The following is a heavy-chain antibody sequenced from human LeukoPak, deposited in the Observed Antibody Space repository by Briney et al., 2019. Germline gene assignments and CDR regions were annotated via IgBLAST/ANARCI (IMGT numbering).Heavy chain of an antibody. CDR3: ARNWNDVKSLNYYYFGIDV. D-gene: IGHD1-1*01. V-gene: IGHV3-33*01. J-gene: IGHJ6*02. CDR2: IWYDGTNK. CDR1: GFTFSIYG. Sequence: GVSLRLSCAASGFTFSIYGMYWVRQAPGKGLEWVAVIWYDGTNKYYGDSVEGRFTISRDNSKDTLYLQMNSLRAEDTAVYYCARNWNDVKSLNYYYFGIDVWGQGTTVTVSS.